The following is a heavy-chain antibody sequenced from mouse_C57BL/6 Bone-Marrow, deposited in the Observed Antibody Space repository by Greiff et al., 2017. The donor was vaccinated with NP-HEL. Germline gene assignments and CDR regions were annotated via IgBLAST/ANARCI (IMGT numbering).Heavy chain of an antibody. J-gene: IGHJ1*03. V-gene: IGHV1-18*01. CDR1: GYTFTDYN. CDR2: INPNNGGT. CDR3: ARRGLRPWYFDV. D-gene: IGHD2-4*01. Sequence: SGPELVKPGASVKIPCKASGYTFTDYNMDWVKQSHGKSLEWIGDINPNNGGTIYNQKFKGKATLTVDKSSSTAYMELRSLTSEDTAVYYCARRGLRPWYFDVWGTGTTVTVSS.